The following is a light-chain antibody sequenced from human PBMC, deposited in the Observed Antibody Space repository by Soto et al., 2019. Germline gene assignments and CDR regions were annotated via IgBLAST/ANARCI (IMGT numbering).Light chain of an antibody. CDR3: QQYNSYSGT. V-gene: IGKV1-5*01. CDR1: QRISSW. Sequence: DIQMTQSPSTLSASVGDRVTITCRASQRISSWLAWYQQKPGKAPKLLIYDASSLESGVPSRFSGSGSGTEFTLTISSLQPDDFGTYYCQQYNSYSGTFGQGTKVEIK. J-gene: IGKJ1*01. CDR2: DAS.